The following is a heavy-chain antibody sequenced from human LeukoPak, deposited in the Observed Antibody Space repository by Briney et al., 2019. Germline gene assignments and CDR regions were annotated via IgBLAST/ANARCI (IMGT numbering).Heavy chain of an antibody. V-gene: IGHV4-34*01. CDR1: GGSFSGYY. D-gene: IGHD6-19*01. CDR2: INHSGST. Sequence: SETLSLTCAVYGGSFSGYYWSWIRQPPGRGLEWIGEINHSGSTNYNPSLKSGVTISVDTSKNQFSLKLSSVTAADTAVYYCARGSIAVAQIDYWGQGTLVTVSS. J-gene: IGHJ4*02. CDR3: ARGSIAVAQIDY.